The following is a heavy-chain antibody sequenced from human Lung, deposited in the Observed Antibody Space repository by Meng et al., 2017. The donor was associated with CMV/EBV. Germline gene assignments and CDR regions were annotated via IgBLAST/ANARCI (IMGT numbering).Heavy chain of an antibody. J-gene: IGHJ4*01. CDR3: ARAESHWSGDLDY. D-gene: IGHD3-3*01. CDR1: GYTFTGYY. V-gene: IGHV1-2*02. Sequence: ASXXVSXKASGYTFTGYYMHWVRQAPGQGLEWMGWINPNSGATNYAQKFQGRVSMTRDMSINTAYIELSRLRSDGTAIYYCARAESHWSGDLDYWGQGTVVTVSS. CDR2: INPNSGAT.